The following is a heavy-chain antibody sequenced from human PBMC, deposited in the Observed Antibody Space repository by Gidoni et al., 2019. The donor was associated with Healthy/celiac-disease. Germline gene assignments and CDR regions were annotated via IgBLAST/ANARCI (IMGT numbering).Heavy chain of an antibody. D-gene: IGHD3-22*01. Sequence: FTISRDNSKNTLYLQMNSLRAEYTAVYYCAKDPVGITMIVYGDFDIWGQGTMVTVSS. CDR3: AKDPVGITMIVYGDFDI. V-gene: IGHV3-23*01. J-gene: IGHJ3*02.